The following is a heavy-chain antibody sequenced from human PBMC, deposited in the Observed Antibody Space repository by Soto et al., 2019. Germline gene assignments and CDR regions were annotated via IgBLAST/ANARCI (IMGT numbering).Heavy chain of an antibody. V-gene: IGHV1-2*02. Sequence: WASVKVSCKASGYTFTGYYMHWVRQAPGQGLEWMGWINPNSGGTNYAQKFQGRVTMTRDTSISTAYMELSRLRSDDTAVYYCARDQGIAAGWFDPWGQGTLVTVSS. CDR2: INPNSGGT. CDR1: GYTFTGYY. CDR3: ARDQGIAAGWFDP. J-gene: IGHJ5*02. D-gene: IGHD6-13*01.